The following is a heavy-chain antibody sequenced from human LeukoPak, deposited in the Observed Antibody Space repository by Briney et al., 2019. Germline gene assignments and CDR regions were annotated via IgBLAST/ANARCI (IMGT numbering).Heavy chain of an antibody. J-gene: IGHJ5*02. CDR2: IKQDGSGK. CDR1: GFTFSSYW. D-gene: IGHD6-13*01. V-gene: IGHV3-7*01. CDR3: ARCGPSSSWYRGDNWFDP. Sequence: PGGSLRLSCAASGFTFSSYWMSWVRQAPGKGLEWVANIKQDGSGKYYVDSVKGRFTISRDNAKNSLYLQMNSLRAEDTAVYYCARCGPSSSWYRGDNWFDPWGQGTLVTVSS.